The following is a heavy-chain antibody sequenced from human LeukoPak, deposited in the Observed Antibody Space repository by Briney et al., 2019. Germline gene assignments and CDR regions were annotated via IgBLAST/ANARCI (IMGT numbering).Heavy chain of an antibody. CDR1: GITFSSYG. D-gene: IGHD3-10*01. Sequence: PGGSLRLSCAASGITFSSYGMSWVRQAPGKGLEWVSSISSTGGTTYYADSVKGRFTISRDNSKNTLYLQMNSLRAEDTAVYYCARGLYGSGSYYKVYYYYYMDVWGKGTTVTISS. CDR3: ARGLYGSGSYYKVYYYYYMDV. V-gene: IGHV3-23*01. CDR2: ISSTGGTT. J-gene: IGHJ6*03.